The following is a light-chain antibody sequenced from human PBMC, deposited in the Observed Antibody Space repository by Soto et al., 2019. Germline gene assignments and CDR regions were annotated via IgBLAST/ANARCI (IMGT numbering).Light chain of an antibody. J-gene: IGKJ4*01. CDR3: QQYKNWPPLT. CDR1: QSVSYN. V-gene: IGKV3-15*01. CDR2: GAF. Sequence: EIVMTQSPATLSVSPGETATLSCRASQSVSYNLAWYQQKPGQGPRLLIYGAFTRATGIPARFSGSGSVTDFTLTISSLHSEDFAVYYCQQYKNWPPLTFGGGTKVEIK.